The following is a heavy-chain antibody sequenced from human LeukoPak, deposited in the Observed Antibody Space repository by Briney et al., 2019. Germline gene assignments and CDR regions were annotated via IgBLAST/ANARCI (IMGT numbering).Heavy chain of an antibody. V-gene: IGHV1-69*04. CDR3: ATGFGTLWSGYYHDY. Sequence: SVKVSCKASGGTFSTYAISWVRQAPGQGLEWMGRIIPVLGVANYAQKFQGRVTISADKSTSTAYMEVSSLRSEDTAVYYCATGFGTLWSGYYHDYWGQGTLVTVSS. J-gene: IGHJ4*02. CDR1: GGTFSTYA. CDR2: IIPVLGVA. D-gene: IGHD3-3*01.